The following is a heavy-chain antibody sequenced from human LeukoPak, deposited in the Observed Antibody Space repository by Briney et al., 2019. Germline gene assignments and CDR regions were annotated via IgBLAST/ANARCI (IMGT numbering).Heavy chain of an antibody. D-gene: IGHD4-11*01. CDR3: ARSYSNHLFGMDV. V-gene: IGHV3-66*01. CDR2: MYSGGST. CDR1: GFTVSSYY. J-gene: IGHJ4*02. Sequence: GGSLRLSCAASGFTVSSYYMTWVRQAPGKGLEWVSVMYSGGSTYYADSVKGRVAISRDNSQNTVFLQMNSVRVEDTAVYYCARSYSNHLFGMDVWGQGTLVTVSS.